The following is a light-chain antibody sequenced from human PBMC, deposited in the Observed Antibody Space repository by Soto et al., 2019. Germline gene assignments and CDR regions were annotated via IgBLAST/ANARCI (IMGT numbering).Light chain of an antibody. CDR1: SSDVGANNY. CDR2: EVS. V-gene: IGLV2-14*01. CDR3: SSYINSITFVV. Sequence: QSALTQPASVSGSPGQPITISCTGTSSDVGANNYVSWYQHHPGKAPKLLIYEVSNRPSGVSSRFSGSKFGNTASLTISGLQAEDEADYYCSSYINSITFVVFGGGTKLTVL. J-gene: IGLJ2*01.